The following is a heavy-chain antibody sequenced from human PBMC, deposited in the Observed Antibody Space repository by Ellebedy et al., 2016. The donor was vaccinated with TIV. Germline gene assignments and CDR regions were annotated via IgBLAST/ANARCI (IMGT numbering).Heavy chain of an antibody. V-gene: IGHV3-33*01. Sequence: GGSLRLXXAASGFTFSSYGMQWVRQAPGKGLECVAVIWHDGSNKYYADTVKGRFTISRDNSKNTLCLQMDSLRAEDTAVYYCASYFGTAPPYYWGQGTLDTVSS. D-gene: IGHD3-9*01. CDR3: ASYFGTAPPYY. CDR1: GFTFSSYG. CDR2: IWHDGSNK. J-gene: IGHJ4*02.